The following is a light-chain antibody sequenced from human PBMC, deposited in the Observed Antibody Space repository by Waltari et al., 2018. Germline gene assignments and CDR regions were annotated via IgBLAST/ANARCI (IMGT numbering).Light chain of an antibody. V-gene: IGKV3-11*01. CDR3: QQRSNWVFT. J-gene: IGKJ3*01. CDR1: QSVTSY. CDR2: DAS. Sequence: EIVLTQSPATLSLSPGERATLSCRASQSVTSYLAWYQQKPGQAPRLLIYDASNRATGIPARFSVSGSGTDFTLTISTLEPEDFAVYYCQQRSNWVFTFGPGTKVDIK.